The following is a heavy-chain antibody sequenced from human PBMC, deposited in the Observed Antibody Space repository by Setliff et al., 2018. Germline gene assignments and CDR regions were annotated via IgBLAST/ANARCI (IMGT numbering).Heavy chain of an antibody. V-gene: IGHV1-18*01. D-gene: IGHD5-18*01. CDR1: GYTFTSYG. J-gene: IGHJ3*02. CDR3: ARGGYSYGYDHGFDI. Sequence: ASVKVSCKASGYTFTSYGISWVRQAPGQGLEWMGWISAYNGNTNFAQKFQGRVTLTTDTSTSTAYMELRSLRSDDTAVYYCARGGYSYGYDHGFDIWGQGTMVTVSS. CDR2: ISAYNGNT.